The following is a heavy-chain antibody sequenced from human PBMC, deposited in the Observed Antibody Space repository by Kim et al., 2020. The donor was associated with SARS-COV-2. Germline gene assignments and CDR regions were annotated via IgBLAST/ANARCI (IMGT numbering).Heavy chain of an antibody. CDR3: ASNYDTSGHYYEGGMIY. CDR2: IYASGGT. CDR1: SGLINDYY. J-gene: IGHJ4*02. V-gene: IGHV4-4*07. D-gene: IGHD3-22*01. Sequence: SETLSLTCTVSSGLINDYYWCWVRQPAGKGLEWIGRIYASGGTNYNPSLQSRVTMSVDTSKDHVSLRLTSVTAADTAVYYCASNYDTSGHYYEGGMIYWGQGILVTVSS.